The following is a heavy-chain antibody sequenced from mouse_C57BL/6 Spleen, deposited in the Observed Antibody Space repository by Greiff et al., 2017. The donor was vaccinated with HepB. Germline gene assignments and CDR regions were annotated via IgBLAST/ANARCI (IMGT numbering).Heavy chain of an antibody. Sequence: VQLQQSGAELVRPGASVTLSCKASGYTFTDYEMHWVKQTPVHGLEWIGAIDPETGGTAYNQKFKGKAILTADKSSSTAYMELRSLTSEDSAVYYCTRYWAYWYFDVWGTGTTVTVSS. J-gene: IGHJ1*03. CDR3: TRYWAYWYFDV. D-gene: IGHD4-1*01. V-gene: IGHV1-15*01. CDR2: IDPETGGT. CDR1: GYTFTDYE.